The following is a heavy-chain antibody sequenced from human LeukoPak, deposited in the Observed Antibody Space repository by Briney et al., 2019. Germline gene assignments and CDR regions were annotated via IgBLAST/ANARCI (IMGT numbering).Heavy chain of an antibody. D-gene: IGHD2/OR15-2a*01. CDR2: IRYDGSNN. Sequence: PGGSLRLSCAASGFTFGSYGIHSVRQAPGKGLEWVAFIRYDGSNNYYAASGKGRFSISRDNSKNTRYLQMNSLRAKDTAVYYCAKDVIVAFDYGGQGTLVTVS. CDR3: AKDVIVAFDY. V-gene: IGHV3-30*02. CDR1: GFTFGSYG. J-gene: IGHJ4*02.